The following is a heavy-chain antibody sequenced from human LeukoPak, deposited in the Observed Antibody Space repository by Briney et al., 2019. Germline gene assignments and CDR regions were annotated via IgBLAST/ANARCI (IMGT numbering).Heavy chain of an antibody. CDR3: AKERVKPDYYDSSGYYPYYFDY. Sequence: GGSLRLSCAASGFTFSSYAMSWVRQAPGKGLEWVSAISGSGGSAYYADSVKGRFTISRDNSKNTLYLQMNSLRAEDTAVYYCAKERVKPDYYDSSGYYPYYFDYWGQGTLVTVSS. CDR1: GFTFSSYA. V-gene: IGHV3-23*01. J-gene: IGHJ4*02. D-gene: IGHD3-22*01. CDR2: ISGSGGSA.